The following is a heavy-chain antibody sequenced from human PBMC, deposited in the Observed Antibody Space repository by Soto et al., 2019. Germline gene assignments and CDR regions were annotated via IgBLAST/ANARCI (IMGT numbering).Heavy chain of an antibody. D-gene: IGHD3-22*01. V-gene: IGHV3-53*01. CDR3: ARVGLGYYDSSGYYYYYGMDV. CDR2: IYSGGST. CDR1: GFTVSSNY. Sequence: EVQLVESGGGLIQPGGSLRLSCAASGFTVSSNYMSWVRQAPGKGLEWVSVIYSGGSTYYADSVKGRFTISRDNSKNTLYLQMNSLRAEDTAVYYCARVGLGYYDSSGYYYYYGMDVWGQGTTVTVSS. J-gene: IGHJ6*02.